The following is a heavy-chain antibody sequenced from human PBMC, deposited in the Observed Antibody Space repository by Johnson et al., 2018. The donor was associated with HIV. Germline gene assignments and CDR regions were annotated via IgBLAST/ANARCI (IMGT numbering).Heavy chain of an antibody. J-gene: IGHJ3*02. D-gene: IGHD3-22*01. CDR1: GFTFSSYA. Sequence: QVQLVESGGDLVKPGGSLRLSCEVSGFTFSSYAMHWVRQAPGKGLEWVAVISYDGSNKYYADSVKGRFTISRDNSKNTLYLQMNSLTTEDTAVYYCAKAPLSGYEDAFDIWGQGTMVTVSS. CDR3: AKAPLSGYEDAFDI. V-gene: IGHV3-30-3*01. CDR2: ISYDGSNK.